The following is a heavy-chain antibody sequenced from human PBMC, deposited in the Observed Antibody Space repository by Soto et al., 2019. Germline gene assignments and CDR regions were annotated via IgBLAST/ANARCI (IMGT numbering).Heavy chain of an antibody. V-gene: IGHV4-31*03. CDR3: ASRGPYSSSWSNFNY. D-gene: IGHD6-13*01. CDR2: IYYMGTT. Sequence: QVQLQESGPGLVEPSQTLSLTCTVSGGSISSAGSSWNWIRQLPGKGLEWIACIYYMGTTYYNPSLKSRVAISLDTSKNQFSLKLSSVTAADTAVYYCASRGPYSSSWSNFNYWGQGALVTVSS. J-gene: IGHJ4*02. CDR1: GGSISSAGSS.